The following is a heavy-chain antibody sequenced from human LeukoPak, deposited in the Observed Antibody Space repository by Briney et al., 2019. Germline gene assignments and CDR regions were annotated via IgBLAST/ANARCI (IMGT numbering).Heavy chain of an antibody. V-gene: IGHV4-59*01. Sequence: PSETLSLTCAASGGSISNYYWSWIRQPPGKGLEWIGYIYYSGSTNYNPSLKSRVTISVDTSKNQFSLKLSSVTAADTAVYYCARISQVPCTFYFDYWGQGSLVTVSS. D-gene: IGHD3-16*01. CDR2: IYYSGST. CDR1: GGSISNYY. CDR3: ARISQVPCTFYFDY. J-gene: IGHJ4*02.